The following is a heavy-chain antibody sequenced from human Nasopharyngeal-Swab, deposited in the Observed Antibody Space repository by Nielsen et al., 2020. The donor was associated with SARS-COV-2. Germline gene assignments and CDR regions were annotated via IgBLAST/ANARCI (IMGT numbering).Heavy chain of an antibody. CDR2: INHSGST. Sequence: RQAPGKGLEWIGEINHSGSTNYNPSLKSRVTISVDTSKNQFSLKLSSATAADTAVYYCASVGSSSWYQLWFDPWGQRTLVTVSS. V-gene: IGHV4-34*01. D-gene: IGHD6-13*01. J-gene: IGHJ5*02. CDR3: ASVGSSSWYQLWFDP.